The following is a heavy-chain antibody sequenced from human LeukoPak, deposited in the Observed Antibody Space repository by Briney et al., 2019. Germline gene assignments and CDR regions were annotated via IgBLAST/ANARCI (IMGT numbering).Heavy chain of an antibody. CDR3: AKEGDYGDYVRSDAFDI. J-gene: IGHJ3*02. CDR2: ISGSGGST. D-gene: IGHD4-17*01. V-gene: IGHV3-23*01. CDR1: GFTFDDYG. Sequence: GGSLRLSCAASGFTFDDYGMSWVRQAPGKGLEWASAISGSGGSTYYADSVKGRFTISRDNSKNTLYLQMNSLRAEDTAVYYCAKEGDYGDYVRSDAFDIWGQGTMVTVSS.